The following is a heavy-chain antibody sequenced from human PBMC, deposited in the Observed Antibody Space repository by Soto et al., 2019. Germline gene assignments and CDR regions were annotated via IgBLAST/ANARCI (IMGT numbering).Heavy chain of an antibody. CDR2: ISYDGSNK. Sequence: PGGSMRLSCAASGFTFSSYAMNWVRQAPGKGLEWVAVISYDGSNKYYADSVKGRFTISRDNSKNTLYLQMNSLRAEDTAVYYCARDWYQGAFDTWGQGTMVTVSS. J-gene: IGHJ3*02. CDR3: ARDWYQGAFDT. D-gene: IGHD1-20*01. V-gene: IGHV3-30-3*01. CDR1: GFTFSSYA.